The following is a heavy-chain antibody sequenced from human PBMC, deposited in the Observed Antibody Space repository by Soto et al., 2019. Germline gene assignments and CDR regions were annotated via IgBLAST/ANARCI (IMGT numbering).Heavy chain of an antibody. CDR3: TIVPQLVVVAANDN. Sequence: QVQLVESGGGLVKPGGSLRLSCAASGFTFTAHSMSWIRQAPGQGLEWVSAVSRSGSSLYYAYAMKGRFTISRDNAKKSAYLPMTSLRVDDTAVYYCTIVPQLVVVAANDNWGQASLVHLSP. CDR1: GFTFTAHS. CDR2: VSRSGSSL. D-gene: IGHD2-15*01. V-gene: IGHV3-11*01. J-gene: IGHJ4*02.